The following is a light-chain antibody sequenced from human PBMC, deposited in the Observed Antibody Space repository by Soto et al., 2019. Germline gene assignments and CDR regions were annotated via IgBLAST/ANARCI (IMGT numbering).Light chain of an antibody. J-gene: IGLJ3*02. CDR1: SSDIGTFNS. Sequence: QSALAQPASVSGSPGQSITISCTGTSSDIGTFNSVSWYQQHPGKAPNIMIYRVSNRPSGVSDRCSGSKSGNTASLTISGLQAEDLAEYYCSSYTSSGTLVFGGGTKLTVL. CDR3: SSYTSSGTLV. CDR2: RVS. V-gene: IGLV2-14*01.